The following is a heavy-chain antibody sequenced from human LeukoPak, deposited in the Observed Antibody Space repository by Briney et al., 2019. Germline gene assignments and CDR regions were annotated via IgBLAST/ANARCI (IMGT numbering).Heavy chain of an antibody. CDR2: IYYSGST. CDR1: GGSISSSSYY. CDR3: ARRWVGYYDSSGYYFDY. V-gene: IGHV4-39*01. J-gene: IGHJ4*02. Sequence: SETLSLTCTVSGGSISSSSYYWGWIRQPPGKGLEWIGRIYYSGSTYYNPSHKSRVTISVDTSKNQFSLNLSSVTVSDTAVYYCARRWVGYYDSSGYYFDYWGQGILVTVSS. D-gene: IGHD3-22*01.